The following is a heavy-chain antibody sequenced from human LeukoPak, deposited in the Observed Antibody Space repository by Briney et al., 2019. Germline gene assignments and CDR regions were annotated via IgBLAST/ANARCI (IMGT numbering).Heavy chain of an antibody. Sequence: ASVKDSCMASGYTFTDYFMHWLRQAPGQGLEWMGWVISSCGDTNFAQKFQGRVALPRDTSINTVYMAVNNLRADDTDVYYCGRAQYNGSYDYWGQGNLVAVSS. D-gene: IGHD1-26*01. CDR2: VISSCGDT. J-gene: IGHJ4*02. V-gene: IGHV1-2*02. CDR1: GYTFTDYF. CDR3: GRAQYNGSYDY.